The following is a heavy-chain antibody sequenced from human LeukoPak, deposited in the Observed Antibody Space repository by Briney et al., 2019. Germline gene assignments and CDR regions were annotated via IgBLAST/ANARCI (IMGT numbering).Heavy chain of an antibody. CDR2: IKGDGIST. CDR3: AKDHYWSIDY. CDR1: GFDFSSNW. V-gene: IGHV3-74*01. J-gene: IGHJ4*02. D-gene: IGHD3-3*01. Sequence: GGSLRLSCAASGFDFSSNWMHWVRHAPGQGLVWVSRIKGDGISTNYADSVKGRFTISRDIAKNTLYLQMNSLRAKDTGVYYCAKDHYWSIDYWGRGTLVTVSS.